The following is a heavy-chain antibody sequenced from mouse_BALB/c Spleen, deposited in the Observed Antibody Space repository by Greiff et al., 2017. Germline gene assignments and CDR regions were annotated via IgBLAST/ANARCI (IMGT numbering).Heavy chain of an antibody. Sequence: QVQLKESGAELARPGASVKMSCKASGYTFTSYTMHWVKQRPGQGLEWIGYINPSSGYTNYNQKFKDKATLTADKSSSTAYMQLSSLTSEDSAVYYCAREHYYGSNWYFDVWGAGTTVTVSS. CDR3: AREHYYGSNWYFDV. J-gene: IGHJ1*01. CDR1: GYTFTSYT. V-gene: IGHV1-4*01. CDR2: INPSSGYT. D-gene: IGHD1-2*01.